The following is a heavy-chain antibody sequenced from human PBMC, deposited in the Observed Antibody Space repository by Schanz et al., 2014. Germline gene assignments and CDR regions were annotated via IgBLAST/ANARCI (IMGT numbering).Heavy chain of an antibody. CDR2: MNQDGSVK. D-gene: IGHD2-15*01. CDR3: ARDKGGLIPFDY. J-gene: IGHJ4*02. V-gene: IGHV3-7*01. CDR1: GFTVNTNY. Sequence: DVHLMESGGGLIQPGGSLRLSCAVSGFTVNTNYMSWVRQAPGKGLEWVANMNQDGSVKNYVDSVKGRFTISRDNAKNSLYLQMNSLRAEDTAVYYCARDKGGLIPFDYWGQGTLVAVSS.